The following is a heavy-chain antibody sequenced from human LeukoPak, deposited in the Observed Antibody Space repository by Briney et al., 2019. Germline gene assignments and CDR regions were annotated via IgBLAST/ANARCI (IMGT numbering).Heavy chain of an antibody. D-gene: IGHD5-18*01. Sequence: RASVKVSCKASGYTFTGYYMHWVRQAPGQGLEWMGWINPNSGGTNYAQKFQGRVTMTRDTSISTAYMELSRLRSDDTAVYYCARLRSQLWLRDGFDYWGQGTLVTVSS. V-gene: IGHV1-2*02. CDR3: ARLRSQLWLRDGFDY. J-gene: IGHJ4*02. CDR2: INPNSGGT. CDR1: GYTFTGYY.